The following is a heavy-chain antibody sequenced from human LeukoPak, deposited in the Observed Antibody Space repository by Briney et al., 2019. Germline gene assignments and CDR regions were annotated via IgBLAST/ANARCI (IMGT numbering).Heavy chain of an antibody. Sequence: GGSLRLSCAASGLTFSSYGMHWVRQAPGKGLEWVAVIWYDGSNKYYADSVKGRFTIYRDNSKNTLYLQMNSLRAEDTAVYYCARDFSIVGQQLVPGYYYGMDVWGQGTTVTVSS. CDR1: GLTFSSYG. CDR3: ARDFSIVGQQLVPGYYYGMDV. CDR2: IWYDGSNK. J-gene: IGHJ6*02. V-gene: IGHV3-33*01. D-gene: IGHD6-13*01.